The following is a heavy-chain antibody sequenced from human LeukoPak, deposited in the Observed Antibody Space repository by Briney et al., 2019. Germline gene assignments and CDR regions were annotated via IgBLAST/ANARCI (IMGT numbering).Heavy chain of an antibody. CDR2: IFSNDEK. J-gene: IGHJ3*02. D-gene: IGHD3-22*01. Sequence: ESGPVLVKPTETLTLTCTASGFSLSNARMGVSWIRQPPGKALEWLAHIFSNDEKSYSTSLKSRLTISKDTSKSQVVLTMTNMDPVDTATYYCARFRYYYDSSGYYYLFDAFDIWGQGTMVTVSS. CDR1: GFSLSNARMG. CDR3: ARFRYYYDSSGYYYLFDAFDI. V-gene: IGHV2-26*01.